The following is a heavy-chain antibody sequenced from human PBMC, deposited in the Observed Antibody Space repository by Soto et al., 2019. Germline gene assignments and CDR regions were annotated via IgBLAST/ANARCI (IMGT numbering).Heavy chain of an antibody. D-gene: IGHD5-12*01. CDR2: IYYSGST. CDR1: GGSISSYY. CDR3: ARDRGYSAPGYYYYGMDV. V-gene: IGHV4-59*01. Sequence: SATLSLTCTVSGGSISSYYWSWIRPPPGKGLEWIGYIYYSGSTNYNPSLKSRVTISVDTSKNQFSLKLSSVTAADTAVYYCARDRGYSAPGYYYYGMDVWGQGTTVTVSS. J-gene: IGHJ6*02.